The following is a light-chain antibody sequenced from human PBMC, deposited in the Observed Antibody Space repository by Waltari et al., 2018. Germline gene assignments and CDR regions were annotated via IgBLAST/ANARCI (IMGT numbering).Light chain of an antibody. CDR2: HAS. CDR1: QSISKY. CDR3: QHYVSLPAT. Sequence: EIVLTQSPDTLSFSPGESATLSCRASQSISKYLALYQQKPGQAPRLLIYHASSRSTGIPDRFSGSGFGTDFSLTISRLEPEDFAVYYCQHYVSLPATFGQGTKLDIK. V-gene: IGKV3-20*01. J-gene: IGKJ1*01.